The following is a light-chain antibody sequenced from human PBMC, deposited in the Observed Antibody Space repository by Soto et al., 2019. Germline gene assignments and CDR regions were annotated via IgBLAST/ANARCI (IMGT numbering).Light chain of an antibody. J-gene: IGKJ2*01. V-gene: IGKV1-17*01. CDR3: LQHNSYSLT. Sequence: DIQMTQSPSSLSASVGARVTITCRASQGIRNDLGWFKQKPGKAPKRLIYTASSVQSGVPSMFSGSGAGTDFTLTSSSLEPEDFAAYCCLQHNSYSLTFGPGNKLEIK. CDR2: TAS. CDR1: QGIRND.